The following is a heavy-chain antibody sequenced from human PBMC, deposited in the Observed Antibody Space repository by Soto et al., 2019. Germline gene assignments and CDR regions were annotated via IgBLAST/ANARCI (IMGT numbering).Heavy chain of an antibody. CDR3: ARLVVPQSEFDY. CDR1: GCSISSGGYY. CDR2: IYYRGST. V-gene: IGHV4-31*01. D-gene: IGHD2-2*01. J-gene: IGHJ4*02. Sequence: QVQLQESGPGLVKPSQTLSLTCTVSGCSISSGGYYWSWIRQHPGKGLEWIGYIYYRGSTYYNPSLNSPVTISVDTSKNQSSLKLSSVTAADTAVYYGARLVVPQSEFDYWCQGTLVTVSS.